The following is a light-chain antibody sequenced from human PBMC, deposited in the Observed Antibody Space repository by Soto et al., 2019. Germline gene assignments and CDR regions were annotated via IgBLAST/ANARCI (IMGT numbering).Light chain of an antibody. CDR2: DVT. Sequence: QSALTQPRSVSGSPGQSVTISCTGTRSDVGGYDYVSWYQQHPGKAPKLMIYDVTERPSGVPDRFSGSKSGNTASLTISGLQAEDEADYYCCSYAGTYTGVFGTGTKVTVL. CDR1: RSDVGGYDY. J-gene: IGLJ1*01. CDR3: CSYAGTYTGV. V-gene: IGLV2-11*01.